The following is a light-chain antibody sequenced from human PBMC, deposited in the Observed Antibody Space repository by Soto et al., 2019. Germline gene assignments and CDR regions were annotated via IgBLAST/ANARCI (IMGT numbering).Light chain of an antibody. CDR1: QGISSY. CDR2: AAS. Sequence: DIQLTQSPSFLSSSLGDSVTITCRVSQGISSYLAWYQQKPGKAPKLLIYAASTLQSGVPSRFRGSGSGTEFTLTIDSLQPDDFASYYCQQHKSYSTYTCGQGTRLEIK. J-gene: IGKJ2*01. CDR3: QQHKSYSTYT. V-gene: IGKV1-9*01.